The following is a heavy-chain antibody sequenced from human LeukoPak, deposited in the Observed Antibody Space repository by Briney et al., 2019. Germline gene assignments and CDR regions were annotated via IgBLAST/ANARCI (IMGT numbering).Heavy chain of an antibody. CDR1: GDSISSFH. Sequence: SETLSLTCTVSGDSISSFHWSWIRQPAGEGLEWIGRIYTSGSNNYNPSLKSRVTMSVDTSKNQFSLKLSSVTAADTAVYYCARVVVAAREYFDYWGQGTLVTVSS. CDR2: IYTSGSN. CDR3: ARVVVAAREYFDY. V-gene: IGHV4-4*07. D-gene: IGHD2-15*01. J-gene: IGHJ4*02.